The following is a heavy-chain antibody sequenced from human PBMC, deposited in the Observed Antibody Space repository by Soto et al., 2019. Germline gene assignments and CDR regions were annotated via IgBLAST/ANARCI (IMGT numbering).Heavy chain of an antibody. CDR1: GFTFSSYA. V-gene: IGHV3-30-3*01. J-gene: IGHJ6*02. CDR3: ARAGTTFHYYYYYGMDV. CDR2: ISYDGSNK. D-gene: IGHD1-7*01. Sequence: LRLSCAASGFTFSSYAMHWVRQAPGKGLEWVAVISYDGSNKYYADSVKGRFTISRDNSKNTLYLQMNSLRAEDTAVYYCARAGTTFHYYYYYGMDVWGQGTTVTVSS.